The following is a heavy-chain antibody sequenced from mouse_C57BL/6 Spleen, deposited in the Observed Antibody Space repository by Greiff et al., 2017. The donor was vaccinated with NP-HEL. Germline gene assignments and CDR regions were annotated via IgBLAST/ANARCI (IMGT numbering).Heavy chain of an antibody. CDR2: IYPGDGDT. CDR1: GYAFSSSW. V-gene: IGHV1-82*01. Sequence: QVQLQQSGPELVKPGASVKISCKASGYAFSSSWMNWVKQRPGKGLEWIGRIYPGDGDTNYNGKFKGKATLTADKSSSTAYMQLSSLTSEDSAVYFCARERGNYGNYEAWFAYWGQGTLVTVSA. CDR3: ARERGNYGNYEAWFAY. D-gene: IGHD2-1*01. J-gene: IGHJ3*01.